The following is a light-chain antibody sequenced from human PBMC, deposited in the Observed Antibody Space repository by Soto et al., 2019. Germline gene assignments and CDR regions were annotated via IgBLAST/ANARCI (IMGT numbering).Light chain of an antibody. CDR3: LKDYICQTT. J-gene: IGKJ1*01. Sequence: VQRSMSPPSLSASVGCRVIITCVASQSITNYLNWYQVKPGKAPNLLIYGASNLQSGVPSRFSGSGSGTVFTLTISSLQPEDFAIYYCLKDYICQTTFGQGTKVDIK. CDR1: QSITNY. CDR2: GAS. V-gene: IGKV1-39*01.